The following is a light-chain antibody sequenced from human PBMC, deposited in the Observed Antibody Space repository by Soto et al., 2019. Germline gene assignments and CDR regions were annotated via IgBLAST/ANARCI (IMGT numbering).Light chain of an antibody. Sequence: VMTQSPATLSVSPGESATLSCRASQSISNNLAWYQQKPGQAPRLLMYDASTRATGIPDRFSGSGSGAEFTLTISSLRSEDLAVYYCQQYNNWPRTFGQGT. J-gene: IGKJ1*01. CDR3: QQYNNWPRT. V-gene: IGKV3-15*01. CDR2: DAS. CDR1: QSISNN.